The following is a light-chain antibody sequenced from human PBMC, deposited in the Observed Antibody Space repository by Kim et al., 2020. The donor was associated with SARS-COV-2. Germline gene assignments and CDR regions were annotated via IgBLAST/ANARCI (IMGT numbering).Light chain of an antibody. Sequence: SASVGDRVTITCRASQSINSYLALFQQNPGKAPESLVYAASYLQSGVPSKFSGSGAGTDFTLTSSSLQPEDSATYDCKQYYSYPFTFGQWTKLEI. V-gene: IGKV1-16*02. J-gene: IGKJ2*01. CDR3: KQYYSYPFT. CDR1: QSINSY. CDR2: AAS.